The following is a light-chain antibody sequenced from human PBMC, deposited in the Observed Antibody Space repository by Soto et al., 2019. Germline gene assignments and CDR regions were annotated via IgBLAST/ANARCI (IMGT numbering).Light chain of an antibody. V-gene: IGLV1-40*01. CDR3: QSYASSLSAVV. CDR1: SANIGAGYD. J-gene: IGLJ2*01. Sequence: QSVLTQPPSVSGAPGQRVTISCTGSSANIGAGYDVHWYQQLPGTAPKLLIYGNSNRPSGVPDRFSGSKSGTSASLAITGLHAEDEADYYCQSYASSLSAVVFGGGTKLTV. CDR2: GNS.